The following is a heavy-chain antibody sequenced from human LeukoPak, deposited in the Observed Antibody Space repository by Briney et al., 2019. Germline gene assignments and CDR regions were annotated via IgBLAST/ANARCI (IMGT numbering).Heavy chain of an antibody. CDR2: ISSSRRTI. V-gene: IGHV3-48*01. CDR1: GFTFSSYN. D-gene: IGHD2-15*01. J-gene: IGHJ4*02. CDR3: ARSSSRYCSGGSCYSGVPGYFDY. Sequence: GGSLRLSCAASGFTFSSYNINWVRQAPGKGLEWVSYISSSRRTISYADSVKGRFTISRDNAKNSLYLQMNSLRAEDTAVYYCARSSSRYCSGGSCYSGVPGYFDYWGQGTLVTVSS.